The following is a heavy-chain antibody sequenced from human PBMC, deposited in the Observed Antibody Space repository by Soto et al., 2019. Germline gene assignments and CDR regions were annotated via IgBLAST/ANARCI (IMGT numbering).Heavy chain of an antibody. CDR2: IKADGTEK. V-gene: IGHV3-7*03. Sequence: VQLVESGGDLVQPGGSLRLSCVGSGFTFSSYWMGWVRQTPGKGLECVATIKADGTEKYYVDSVKGRFTFSRDNAKTSVYLEMNSLRAEDTAVYYCVTAVRGYNANGDLWGQGTTVTVSS. CDR1: GFTFSSYW. D-gene: IGHD5-12*01. J-gene: IGHJ6*02. CDR3: VTAVRGYNANGDL.